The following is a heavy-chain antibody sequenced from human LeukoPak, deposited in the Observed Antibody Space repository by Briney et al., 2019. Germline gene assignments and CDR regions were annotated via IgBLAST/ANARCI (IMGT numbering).Heavy chain of an antibody. CDR3: ARYCRSTSCPYNWFDP. CDR1: GGSFSGYY. Sequence: PSETLSLTPAVYGGSFSGYYWSWIRQPPGKGLEWIGEINHSGSTNYNPSLKSRVTMSVDTSKNQFSLMLSSVTAADTAVYYCARYCRSTSCPYNWFDPWGQGTLVTVSS. J-gene: IGHJ5*02. V-gene: IGHV4-34*01. D-gene: IGHD2-2*01. CDR2: INHSGST.